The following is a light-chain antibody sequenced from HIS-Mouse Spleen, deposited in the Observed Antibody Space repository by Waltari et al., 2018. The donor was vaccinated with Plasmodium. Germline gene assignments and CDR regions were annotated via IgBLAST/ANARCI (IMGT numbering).Light chain of an antibody. CDR3: QQYNNWSFT. CDR2: GAS. V-gene: IGKV3-15*01. Sequence: EIVMTQSPATTSVSPGERATLSCRASQSVSSNLAWYQQKPGQAPRLLIYGASTRATGIPARFSGSGSGTEFTLTISSLQSEDFAVYYCQQYNNWSFTFGPGTKVDIK. J-gene: IGKJ3*01. CDR1: QSVSSN.